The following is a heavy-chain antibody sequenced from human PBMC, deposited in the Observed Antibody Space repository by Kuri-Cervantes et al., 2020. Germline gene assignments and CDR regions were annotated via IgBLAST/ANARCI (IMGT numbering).Heavy chain of an antibody. CDR3: ARDVGCSGGSCYSPEMYYFDY. Sequence: GESLKISCAASGFTLSTYTMNWVRLAPGKGLEWVSSISSNSDYIYYADSVKGRFTISRDNAKNTLYLQMNSLRAEDTAVYYCARDVGCSGGSCYSPEMYYFDYWGQGTLVTVSS. D-gene: IGHD2-15*01. CDR2: ISSNSDYI. CDR1: GFTLSTYT. V-gene: IGHV3-21*01. J-gene: IGHJ4*02.